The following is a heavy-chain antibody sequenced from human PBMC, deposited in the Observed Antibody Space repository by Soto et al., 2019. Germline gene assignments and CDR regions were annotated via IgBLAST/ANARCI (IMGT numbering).Heavy chain of an antibody. J-gene: IGHJ4*02. CDR3: ARHHKDFDY. CDR1: GGSISSSSYC. V-gene: IGHV4-39*01. Sequence: SETLSLTCTVSGGSISSSSYCWGWIRQPPGKGLEWIGSIYYSGSTYYNPSLKSRVTISVDTSKNQFSLKLSSVTAADTAVYYCARHHKDFDYWGQGTLVTVSS. CDR2: IYYSGST.